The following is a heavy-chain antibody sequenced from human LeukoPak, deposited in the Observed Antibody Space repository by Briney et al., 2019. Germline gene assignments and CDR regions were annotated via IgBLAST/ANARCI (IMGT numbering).Heavy chain of an antibody. Sequence: PSETLSLTCTVSGGSISSSSYYWGWIRQPPGKGLEWIGSIYYSGSTYYNPSLKSRVTISVDTSKNQFSLKLSSVTAADTAVYYCARDYDYVRGSRWDYWGQGTLVTVSS. CDR2: IYYSGST. V-gene: IGHV4-39*02. CDR1: GGSISSSSYY. CDR3: ARDYDYVRGSRWDY. D-gene: IGHD3-16*01. J-gene: IGHJ4*02.